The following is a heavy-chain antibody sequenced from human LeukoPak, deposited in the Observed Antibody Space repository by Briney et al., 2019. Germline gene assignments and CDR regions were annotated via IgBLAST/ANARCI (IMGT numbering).Heavy chain of an antibody. V-gene: IGHV1-18*01. CDR3: ARDGSGTWSDP. Sequence: ASVKVFCKASGYSFTNYGITWVRQAPGIGLEWMGWINAFNGDRDHAQKFQGRVTMTTDTSTSTAYMELRSLRSDDTAVYYCARDGSGTWSDPWGQGTLVTVSS. J-gene: IGHJ5*02. D-gene: IGHD3-10*01. CDR1: GYSFTNYG. CDR2: INAFNGDR.